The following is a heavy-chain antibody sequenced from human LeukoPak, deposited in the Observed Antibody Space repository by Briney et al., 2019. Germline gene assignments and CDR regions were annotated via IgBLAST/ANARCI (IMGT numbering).Heavy chain of an antibody. Sequence: GGSLRLSCAASGFTFSSNWMSWVRQAPGKGLEWVANIKQDGSEKYHVDSVKGRFTIPRDNAKNSLYLQMNSLRAEDTAVYYCARDRTWYSNWGQGTLVTVPS. CDR2: IKQDGSEK. CDR3: ARDRTWYSN. CDR1: GFTFSSNW. D-gene: IGHD2-15*01. J-gene: IGHJ4*02. V-gene: IGHV3-7*01.